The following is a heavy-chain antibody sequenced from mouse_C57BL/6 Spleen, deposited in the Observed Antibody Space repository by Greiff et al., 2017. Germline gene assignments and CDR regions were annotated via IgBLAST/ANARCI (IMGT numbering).Heavy chain of an antibody. V-gene: IGHV10-1*01. Sequence: EVQLQESGGGLVQPKGSLTLSCAASGFSFNTYAMNWVRQAPGKGLEWVARIRSKSNNYATYYADSVKDRFTISRDDSESMLYLQMNNLKTEDTAMYYCVRHAWDWYFDVWGTGTTVTVSS. D-gene: IGHD4-1*01. CDR2: IRSKSNNYAT. CDR1: GFSFNTYA. J-gene: IGHJ1*03. CDR3: VRHAWDWYFDV.